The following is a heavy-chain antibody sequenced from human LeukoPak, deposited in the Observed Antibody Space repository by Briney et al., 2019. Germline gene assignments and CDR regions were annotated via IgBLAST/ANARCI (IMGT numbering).Heavy chain of an antibody. V-gene: IGHV3-23*01. J-gene: IGHJ4*02. CDR1: GFTFSSDA. CDR2: ISGSGGST. CDR3: ARDLIAGTTY. D-gene: IGHD1/OR15-1a*01. Sequence: GGSLRLSCAASGFTFSSDAMSWVRQAPGKGLEWVSAISGSGGSTYYADSVKGRFTISRDNSKNTLYLQMNSLTTEDTAVYYCARDLIAGTTYWGQGTLVTVSS.